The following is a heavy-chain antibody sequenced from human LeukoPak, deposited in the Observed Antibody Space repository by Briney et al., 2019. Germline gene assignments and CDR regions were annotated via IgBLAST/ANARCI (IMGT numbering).Heavy chain of an antibody. J-gene: IGHJ6*03. CDR3: ASIPWGYPDLYYYYYYMDV. V-gene: IGHV3-30*04. CDR1: GFTFDDYA. Sequence: GGSLRLSCAASGFTFDDYAMHWVRQAPGKGLEWVAVISYDGSNKYYADSVKGRFTISRDNSKNTLYLQMNSLRAEDTAVYYCASIPWGYPDLYYYYYYMDVWGKGTTVTVSS. D-gene: IGHD3-16*02. CDR2: ISYDGSNK.